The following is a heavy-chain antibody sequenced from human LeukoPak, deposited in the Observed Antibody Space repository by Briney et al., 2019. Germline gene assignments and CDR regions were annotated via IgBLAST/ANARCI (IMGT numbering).Heavy chain of an antibody. CDR3: ARDLDYSNLEDAFDI. CDR2: INPSGGST. J-gene: IGHJ3*02. D-gene: IGHD4-11*01. CDR1: GYTFTSYY. V-gene: IGHV1-46*01. Sequence: ASVKVSCKASGYTFTSYYMHWVRQAPGQGLEWMGIINPSGGSTSYAQKLQGRVTMTTDTSTSTAYMELRSLRSDDTAVYYCARDLDYSNLEDAFDIWGQGTMVTVSS.